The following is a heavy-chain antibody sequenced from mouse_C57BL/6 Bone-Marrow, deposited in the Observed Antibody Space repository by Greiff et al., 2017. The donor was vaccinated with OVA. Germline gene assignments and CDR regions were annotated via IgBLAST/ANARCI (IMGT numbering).Heavy chain of an antibody. Sequence: EVKLMESGPGLAKPSQTLSLTCSVTGYSITSDYWNWIRKFPGHKLEYMGYISYSGSTYYNPSLKSRISITRDTSKNQYYLQLNAVTTEDTATYYCARGANYYGSSPYYFDYWGQGTTLTVSS. D-gene: IGHD1-1*01. J-gene: IGHJ2*01. CDR1: GYSITSDY. V-gene: IGHV3-8*01. CDR2: ISYSGST. CDR3: ARGANYYGSSPYYFDY.